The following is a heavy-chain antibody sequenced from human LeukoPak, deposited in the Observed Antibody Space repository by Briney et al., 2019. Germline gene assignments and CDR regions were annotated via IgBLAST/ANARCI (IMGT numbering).Heavy chain of an antibody. V-gene: IGHV1-18*01. CDR1: GYTFTSYG. CDR2: NSAYNGNT. D-gene: IGHD3-22*01. CDR3: ARDYYDSSGYYYFDY. Sequence: ASVKVSCKASGYTFTSYGISWVRQAPGQGLEWMGWNSAYNGNTNYAQKLQGRVTMTTDTSTSTAYMELRSLRSDDTAVYYCARDYYDSSGYYYFDYWGQGTLVTVSS. J-gene: IGHJ4*02.